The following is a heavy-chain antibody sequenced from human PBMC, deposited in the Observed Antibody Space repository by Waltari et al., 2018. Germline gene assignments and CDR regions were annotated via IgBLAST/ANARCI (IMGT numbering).Heavy chain of an antibody. V-gene: IGHV3-48*03. D-gene: IGHD3-16*01. CDR2: IATSDRSI. Sequence: EVQLVESGGGLEQPGGSLRLSWVGSGFHFGRYEMLWVRQAPGKGLEWVSYIATSDRSIYYADSVRGRFTISRDNAKNSLYLHMNSLRAEDTAVYYCARVGGYYYYYMDVWGKGTTVTVSS. CDR1: GFHFGRYE. J-gene: IGHJ6*03. CDR3: ARVGGYYYYYMDV.